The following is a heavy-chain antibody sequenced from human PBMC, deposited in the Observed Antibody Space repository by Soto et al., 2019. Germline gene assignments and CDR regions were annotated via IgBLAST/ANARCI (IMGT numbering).Heavy chain of an antibody. CDR1: GGSISSSNW. J-gene: IGHJ4*02. V-gene: IGHV4-4*02. CDR2: IYHSGST. Sequence: QVQLQESGPGLVKPSGTLSLTCAVSGGSISSSNWWSWVRQPPGKGLEWIGEIYHSGSTNYNQSLKSRVTISVDKSKNQFSLKLSSVTAADTAVYYCARDGASFGDYELRGFDYWGQGTLVTVSS. D-gene: IGHD4-17*01. CDR3: ARDGASFGDYELRGFDY.